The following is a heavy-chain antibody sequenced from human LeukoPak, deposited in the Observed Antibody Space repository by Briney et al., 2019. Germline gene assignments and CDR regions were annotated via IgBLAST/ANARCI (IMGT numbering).Heavy chain of an antibody. CDR3: ARAPVVTPYYFDY. V-gene: IGHV3-30-3*01. D-gene: IGHD2-15*01. CDR2: ISYDGSNK. Sequence: GGSLNLSGQASELTLGSNARHWFRKAPGKGLGGLQFISYDGSNKYYADSVKGRFTISRDNSKNTLYLQMNSLRAEDTAVYYCARAPVVTPYYFDYWGQGTLVTVSS. J-gene: IGHJ4*02. CDR1: ELTLGSNA.